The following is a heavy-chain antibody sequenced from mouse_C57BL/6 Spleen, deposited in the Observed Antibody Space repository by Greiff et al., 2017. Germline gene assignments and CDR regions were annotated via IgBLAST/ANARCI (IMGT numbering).Heavy chain of an antibody. CDR1: GYSITSDY. J-gene: IGHJ1*03. Sequence: EVKLVESGPGLAKPSQTLSLTCSVTGYSITSDYWNWIRKFPGNKLEYMGYISYSGSTYYNPSLKSRISITRDTSKNQYYLQLNSVTTEDTATYYGARYKYSKSLYWYFDVWGTGTTVTVSS. CDR2: ISYSGST. D-gene: IGHD2-5*01. V-gene: IGHV3-8*01. CDR3: ARYKYSKSLYWYFDV.